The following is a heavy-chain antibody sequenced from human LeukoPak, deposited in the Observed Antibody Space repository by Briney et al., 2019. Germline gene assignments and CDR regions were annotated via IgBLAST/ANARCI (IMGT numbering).Heavy chain of an antibody. CDR2: IYYSGST. D-gene: IGHD6-19*01. J-gene: IGHJ3*02. V-gene: IGHV4-61*01. CDR3: ARHSNWLAPQDSFDI. CDR1: GDSISRGRYY. Sequence: PSETLSLTCTVSGDSISRGRYYWSWIRQPPGKGLEWIGYIYYSGSTNYNPSLKSRVTISVDTSKNQFSLKLSSVTAADTAVYYCARHSNWLAPQDSFDIWGQGTMVTVSS.